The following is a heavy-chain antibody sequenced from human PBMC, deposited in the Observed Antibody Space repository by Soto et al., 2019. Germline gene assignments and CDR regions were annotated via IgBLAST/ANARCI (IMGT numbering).Heavy chain of an antibody. D-gene: IGHD5-12*01. J-gene: IGHJ3*02. CDR1: GGSFSSYA. Sequence: GALVKVSCKGSGGSFSSYASGWVLQDPGQGVEWMGGIIPIFGTANYAQKFQGSVTITADESTSTAYMELSSLRSEDTAVYYCARAQKEMATIRNDAFDIWGQGTIVTVSS. CDR3: ARAQKEMATIRNDAFDI. V-gene: IGHV1-69*13. CDR2: IIPIFGTA.